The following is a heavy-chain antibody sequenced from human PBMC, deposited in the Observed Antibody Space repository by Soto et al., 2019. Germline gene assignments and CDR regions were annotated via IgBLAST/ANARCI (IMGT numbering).Heavy chain of an antibody. D-gene: IGHD1-26*01. V-gene: IGHV3-7*03. Sequence: PGGSLRLSCAASGFTFSSYWMSWVRQAPGKGLEWVANIKQDGSEKYYVDSVKGRFTISRDNAKNSLYLQMNSLRAEDTTVYYCARGSREGFYYYYYGMDVWGQGXTVTVYS. CDR2: IKQDGSEK. CDR1: GFTFSSYW. J-gene: IGHJ6*02. CDR3: ARGSREGFYYYYYGMDV.